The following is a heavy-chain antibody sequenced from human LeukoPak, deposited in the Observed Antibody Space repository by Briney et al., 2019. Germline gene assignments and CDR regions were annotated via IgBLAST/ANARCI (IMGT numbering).Heavy chain of an antibody. Sequence: SETLSLTCTVSGGSISNHYCSWIRQPARKGLEWIGRIYSSGTTDYNPSLKSRVVMSVDTSKNQVSLKLSAVTAADTAVYYCARVYCSGGNCYHFDYWGQGTLVTVSS. V-gene: IGHV4-4*07. CDR3: ARVYCSGGNCYHFDY. D-gene: IGHD2-15*01. J-gene: IGHJ4*02. CDR2: IYSSGTT. CDR1: GGSISNHY.